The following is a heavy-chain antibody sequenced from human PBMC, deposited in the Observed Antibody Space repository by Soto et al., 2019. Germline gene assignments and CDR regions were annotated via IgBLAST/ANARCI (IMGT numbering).Heavy chain of an antibody. CDR3: ARDSVDGSFFDF. J-gene: IGHJ4*02. CDR2: ITSDVTNK. CDR1: GFFFRNYA. D-gene: IGHD2-15*01. V-gene: IGHV3-30-3*01. Sequence: QVQLVESGGGVVQPGGSLRPSCEASGFFFRNYALHWVRQAPGKGLQWVAEITSDVTNKKYADSVKGRFSISRDTSRNTVYLQMDSLRPEDTAIYYCARDSVDGSFFDFWGKGTLVTVSS.